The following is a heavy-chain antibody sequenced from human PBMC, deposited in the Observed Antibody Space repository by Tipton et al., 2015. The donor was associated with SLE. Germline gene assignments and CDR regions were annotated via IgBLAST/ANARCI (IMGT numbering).Heavy chain of an antibody. D-gene: IGHD6-13*01. Sequence: SLRLSCAASGFTFSDYYMSWVRQAPGKGLEWVGRIRSKPKSYTTEYAASVKGRFTISRDDSKNSLYLQMNSLKTEDAAVYYCARDLISSAAYFDYWGQGTLVTVSS. CDR3: ARDLISSAAYFDY. CDR2: IRSKPKSYTT. V-gene: IGHV3-72*01. CDR1: GFTFSDYY. J-gene: IGHJ4*02.